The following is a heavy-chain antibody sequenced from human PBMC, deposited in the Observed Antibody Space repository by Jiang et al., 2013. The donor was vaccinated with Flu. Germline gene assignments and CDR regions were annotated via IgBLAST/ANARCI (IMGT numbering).Heavy chain of an antibody. Sequence: NIKQDGSXKYYXDSVKGRFTISRDNAKNSLYLQMNSLRAEDTAVYYCARDWLPYYYDSSGYYYPGGYWGQGTLVTVSS. CDR3: ARDWLPYYYDSSGYYYPGGY. CDR2: IKQDGSXK. J-gene: IGHJ4*02. D-gene: IGHD3-22*01. V-gene: IGHV3-7*03.